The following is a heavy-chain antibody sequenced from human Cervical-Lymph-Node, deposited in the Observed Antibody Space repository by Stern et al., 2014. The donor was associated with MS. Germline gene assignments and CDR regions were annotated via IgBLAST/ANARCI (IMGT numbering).Heavy chain of an antibody. CDR1: GFTFSSCP. D-gene: IGHD5-24*01. V-gene: IGHV3-30-3*01. CDR3: AREMAIINDY. Sequence: VQLVESGGGVVQPGRSLRLSCAASGFTFSSCPMHWVRQAPGKGLAWVAAISYDGSNKYYADSVKGRFTISRDNSKSTLYLQMNSLRNEDRAVYYCAREMAIINDYWGQGALVTVSS. CDR2: ISYDGSNK. J-gene: IGHJ4*02.